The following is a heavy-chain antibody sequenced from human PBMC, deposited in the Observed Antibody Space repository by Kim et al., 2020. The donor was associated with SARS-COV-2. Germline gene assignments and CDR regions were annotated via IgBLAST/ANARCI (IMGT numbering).Heavy chain of an antibody. D-gene: IGHD5-12*01. Sequence: SVKVSCKASGGTFSSYAISRVRQAPGQGLEWMGRIIPILGIANYAQKFQGRVTITADKSTSTAYMELSSLRSEDTAVYYCARVSNPYRGYDLMDVWGQG. V-gene: IGHV1-69*04. CDR3: ARVSNPYRGYDLMDV. CDR1: GGTFSSYA. CDR2: IIPILGIA. J-gene: IGHJ6*02.